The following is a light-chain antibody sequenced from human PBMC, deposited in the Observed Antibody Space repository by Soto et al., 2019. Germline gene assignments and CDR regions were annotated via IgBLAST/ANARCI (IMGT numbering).Light chain of an antibody. CDR2: DVT. Sequence: QSALTQPASVSGSPGQSIAISCTGTSSDVGGYNYVSWYQQHPGKAPKLIIFDVTNRPSGVSDRFSGSKSGSTASLTISGPQADDEADYYCTSFAGSGTYVFGTGTKLTVL. J-gene: IGLJ1*01. CDR1: SSDVGGYNY. CDR3: TSFAGSGTYV. V-gene: IGLV2-14*01.